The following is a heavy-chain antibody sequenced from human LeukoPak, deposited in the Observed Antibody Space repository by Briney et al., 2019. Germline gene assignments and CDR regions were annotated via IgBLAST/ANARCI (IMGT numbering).Heavy chain of an antibody. CDR3: ARDTYYYDSSGYF. V-gene: IGHV3-48*03. CDR2: ISSSGSTI. J-gene: IGHJ4*02. Sequence: PGGPLRLSCAASGFTFSSYEMNWVRQAPGKGLEWVSYISSSGSTIYYADSVKGRFTISRDNAKNSLYLQMNSLRAEDTAVYYCARDTYYYDSSGYFWGQGTLVTVSS. CDR1: GFTFSSYE. D-gene: IGHD3-22*01.